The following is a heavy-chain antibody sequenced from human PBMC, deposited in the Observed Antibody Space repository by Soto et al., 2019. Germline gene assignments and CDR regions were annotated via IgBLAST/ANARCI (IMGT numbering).Heavy chain of an antibody. CDR2: LNLNSGNT. CDR1: GYTFTSYD. Sequence: QVQLVQSGAEVKKPGASVKVSCKASGYTFTSYDINWVRQATGQGLEWMGWLNLNSGNTGYAQKFQGRVTMTRNTSISTAYMELSSLRSEDTAVYYCARAVHYYYDSSGYYYGVFYFDYWGQGTLVTVS. CDR3: ARAVHYYYDSSGYYYGVFYFDY. J-gene: IGHJ4*02. D-gene: IGHD3-22*01. V-gene: IGHV1-8*01.